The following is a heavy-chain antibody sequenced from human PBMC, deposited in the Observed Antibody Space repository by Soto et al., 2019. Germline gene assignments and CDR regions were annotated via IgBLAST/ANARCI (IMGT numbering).Heavy chain of an antibody. V-gene: IGHV5-51*01. Sequence: GEALKISCEGSGYSFTDYWIGWVRQMPGKGLEWMGIIYPGDSDTRYSPSFQGQVTISADKSITTASVQWSSLKASDTAMYYCARQDYSNHQNAFDIWGQGTMVTVSS. CDR1: GYSFTDYW. CDR3: ARQDYSNHQNAFDI. D-gene: IGHD4-4*01. CDR2: IYPGDSDT. J-gene: IGHJ3*02.